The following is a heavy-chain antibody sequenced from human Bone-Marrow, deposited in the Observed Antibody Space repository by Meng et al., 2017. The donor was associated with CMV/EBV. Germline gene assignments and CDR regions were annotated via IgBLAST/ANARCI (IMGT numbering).Heavy chain of an antibody. CDR3: ARDRSNFASNYHDTFDI. Sequence: ISSSSYYWGWIRQPPEKGLEYIGNIYYTGNTYYNPSLKSRVTISVDRSKNQLSLKLNSVTAADTAVYYCARDRSNFASNYHDTFDIWGQGTMVTVSS. J-gene: IGHJ3*02. CDR2: IYYTGNT. V-gene: IGHV4-39*07. D-gene: IGHD4-11*01. CDR1: ISSSSYY.